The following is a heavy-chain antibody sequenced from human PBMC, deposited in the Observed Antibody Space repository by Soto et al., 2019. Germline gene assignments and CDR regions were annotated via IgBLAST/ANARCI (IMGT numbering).Heavy chain of an antibody. Sequence: GASVKVSCKASGGTFSSYAISWVRQAPGQGLEWMGGIIPIFGTANYAQKFQGRVTITADESTSTAYMELSSLRSEDTAVYYCARSPGIAAAGTPGDAFAIWGQGTMVTVSS. J-gene: IGHJ3*02. V-gene: IGHV1-69*13. CDR3: ARSPGIAAAGTPGDAFAI. CDR2: IIPIFGTA. D-gene: IGHD6-13*01. CDR1: GGTFSSYA.